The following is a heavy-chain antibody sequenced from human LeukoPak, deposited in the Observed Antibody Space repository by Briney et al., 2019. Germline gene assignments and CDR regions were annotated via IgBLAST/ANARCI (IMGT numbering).Heavy chain of an antibody. D-gene: IGHD3-3*01. Sequence: GGSLRLSCAASGFTFSGYAMSWVRQAPGKGLEWVSVIYSGGSTYYADSVKGRFTISRDNSKNTLYLQMNSLRAEDTAVYYCARVRFLEWLNLDYWGQGTLVTVSS. V-gene: IGHV3-53*01. J-gene: IGHJ4*02. CDR1: GFTFSGYA. CDR2: IYSGGST. CDR3: ARVRFLEWLNLDY.